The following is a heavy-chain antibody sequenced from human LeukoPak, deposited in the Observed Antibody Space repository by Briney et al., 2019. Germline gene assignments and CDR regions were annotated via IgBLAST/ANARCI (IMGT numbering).Heavy chain of an antibody. CDR2: IKQDGSEK. D-gene: IGHD3-3*01. V-gene: IGHV3-7*01. CDR3: ARDQSYDFWSGYYSYYGMDV. CDR1: GFTFSSYA. Sequence: PGGSLRLSCSASGFTFSSYAMHWARQAPGKGLEWVANIKQDGSEKYYVDSVKGRFTISRDNAKNSLYLQMNSLRAEDTAVYYCARDQSYDFWSGYYSYYGMDVWGQGTTVTVSS. J-gene: IGHJ6*02.